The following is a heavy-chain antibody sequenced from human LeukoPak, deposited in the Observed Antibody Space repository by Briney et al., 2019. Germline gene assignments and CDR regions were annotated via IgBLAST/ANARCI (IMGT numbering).Heavy chain of an antibody. D-gene: IGHD3-3*01. CDR1: GFTFSSYA. J-gene: IGHJ4*02. CDR2: ISYDGSNK. CDR3: ARDKHDFWSGYWCYFDY. V-gene: IGHV3-30*01. Sequence: GGSLRLSCAASGFTFSSYAMHWVRQAPGKGLEWVAVISYDGSNKYYADSVKGRFTISRDNSKNTLYLQMNSLRAEDTAVYYCARDKHDFWSGYWCYFDYWGQGTLVTVSS.